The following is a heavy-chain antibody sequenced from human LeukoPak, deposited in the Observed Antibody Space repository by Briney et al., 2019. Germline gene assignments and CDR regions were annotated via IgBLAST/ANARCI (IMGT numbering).Heavy chain of an antibody. D-gene: IGHD3-10*01. Sequence: PSETLSLTCTVSGGSLAGYYWSWIRQPPGKGLEWIAYVYYAGRTLYNPSLESRVTISVDTSKTQISLKLTSVTAADTAVFYCARHMSVSYDAFDLWGRGTPVTVSS. CDR2: VYYAGRT. V-gene: IGHV4-59*08. CDR3: ARHMSVSYDAFDL. CDR1: GGSLAGYY. J-gene: IGHJ3*01.